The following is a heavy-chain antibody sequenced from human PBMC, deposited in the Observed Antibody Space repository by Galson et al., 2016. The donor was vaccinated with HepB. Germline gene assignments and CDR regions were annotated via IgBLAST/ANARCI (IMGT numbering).Heavy chain of an antibody. CDR3: ARGTRLAGTYNYYYYGMGV. Sequence: SETLSLTCGVYGGSFSGYYWSWIRQPPGKGLEWIGEINHSGSTNYNPSLKSRVTISVDTSKNQFSLKLSSVTAADTAVYYCARGTRLAGTYNYYYYGMGVWGQGTTVTVSS. J-gene: IGHJ6*02. D-gene: IGHD6-19*01. V-gene: IGHV4-34*01. CDR2: INHSGST. CDR1: GGSFSGYY.